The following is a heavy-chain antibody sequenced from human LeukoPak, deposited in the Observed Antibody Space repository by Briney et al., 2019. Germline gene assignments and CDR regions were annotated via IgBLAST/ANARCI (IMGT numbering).Heavy chain of an antibody. D-gene: IGHD1-26*01. Sequence: GSLRLSCGASGFVFDDYDMHWVRQAPGKGLEWVAFIRSDGYHTYYTDSVKGRFIITRDNFKNTLYLQMNSLRLEDMAVYYCAKPSGSGVDYWGRGTRVTASS. V-gene: IGHV3-30*02. CDR2: IRSDGYHT. CDR1: GFVFDDYD. J-gene: IGHJ4*02. CDR3: AKPSGSGVDY.